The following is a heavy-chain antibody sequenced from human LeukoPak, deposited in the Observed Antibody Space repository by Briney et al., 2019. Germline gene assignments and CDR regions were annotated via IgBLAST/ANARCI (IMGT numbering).Heavy chain of an antibody. Sequence: PSETLSLTCSVSGGSISSYYWSWIRQPAGKGLEWIGRIYTSGSTNYNPSLKSRVTMSVDTSKNQFSLKLSSVTAAETAVYSCARDDFPDYSSSLNWFDPWGQGTLVTVSS. CDR1: GGSISSYY. V-gene: IGHV4-4*07. CDR3: ARDDFPDYSSSLNWFDP. D-gene: IGHD6-13*01. J-gene: IGHJ5*02. CDR2: IYTSGST.